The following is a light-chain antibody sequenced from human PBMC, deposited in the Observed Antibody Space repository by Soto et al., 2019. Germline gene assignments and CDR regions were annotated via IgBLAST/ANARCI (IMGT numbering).Light chain of an antibody. J-gene: IGKJ3*01. V-gene: IGKV3-15*01. CDR1: QSVSSN. CDR3: QQYNNWPFT. Sequence: EIVMTQSPATLSVSPGERATLSCRASQSVSSNLAWYQQKPGQAPRLLIYGASTRATGIPARFSGSGSGTEFTITISSQQSEDFAVYYCQQYNNWPFTFGPGTKVDIK. CDR2: GAS.